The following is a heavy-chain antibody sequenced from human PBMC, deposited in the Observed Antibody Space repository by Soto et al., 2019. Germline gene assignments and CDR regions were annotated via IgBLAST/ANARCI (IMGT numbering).Heavy chain of an antibody. CDR1: GGSFSGQY. D-gene: IGHD2-21*02. CDR2: INHSGST. V-gene: IGHV4-34*01. Sequence: QVQLQQWGAGLLKPSETLSLTCAVYGGSFSGQYWSWIRQPPGKGLEWIGEINHSGSTNYNPSLKSRVTISVDTSKNQFSLKLTSVTAADTAVYYGARLVATARSVNWFDPWGQGTLVTVSS. CDR3: ARLVATARSVNWFDP. J-gene: IGHJ5*02.